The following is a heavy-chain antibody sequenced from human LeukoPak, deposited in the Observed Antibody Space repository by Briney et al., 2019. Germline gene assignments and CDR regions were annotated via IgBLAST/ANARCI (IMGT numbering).Heavy chain of an antibody. CDR3: ARSPSSPHAFDI. V-gene: IGHV3-74*01. CDR2: INSDGIYT. J-gene: IGHJ3*02. Sequence: GGSLRLSCAASGFTFSSYWMHWVRQAPGKGLMWVSRINSDGIYTNYADSVKGRFTISRDNAKNTLYLQMNSLRAEDTAVYYCARSPSSPHAFDIWGQGTMVTVSS. CDR1: GFTFSSYW.